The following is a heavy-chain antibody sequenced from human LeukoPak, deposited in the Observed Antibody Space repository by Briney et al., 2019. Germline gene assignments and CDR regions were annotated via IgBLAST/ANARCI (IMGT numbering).Heavy chain of an antibody. Sequence: PGGSLRLSCAASGFIFSHYGMHWVRQAPGKGLEWVAVIWSDGSKRFYAGSVKGRFTIPRDNSQNTLFLQMNSLRAEDTAMYYCARDAQRGFDYSNSLEYWGHGTLVTVSS. CDR2: IWSDGSKR. V-gene: IGHV3-33*01. CDR3: ARDAQRGFDYSNSLEY. J-gene: IGHJ4*01. CDR1: GFIFSHYG. D-gene: IGHD4-11*01.